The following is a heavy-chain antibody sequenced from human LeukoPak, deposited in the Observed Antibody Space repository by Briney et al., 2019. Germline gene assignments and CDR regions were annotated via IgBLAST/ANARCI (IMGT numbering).Heavy chain of an antibody. V-gene: IGHV3-48*01. CDR3: ARDAYRPGGMDV. CDR1: GFTFSSYW. J-gene: IGHJ6*04. D-gene: IGHD3-16*02. CDR2: ISSNGRTI. Sequence: GGSLRLSCAASGFTFSSYWMHWVRQAPGKGLEWALSISSNGRTIHYADSVKGRFTISRDNAKNSLYLQMNSLRAEDTAVYYCARDAYRPGGMDVWGKGTTVTVSS.